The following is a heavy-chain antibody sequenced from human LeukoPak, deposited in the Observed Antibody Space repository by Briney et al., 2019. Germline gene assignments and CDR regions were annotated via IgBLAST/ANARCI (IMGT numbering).Heavy chain of an antibody. Sequence: PGGSLRLSCAASGFTFSNYEMNWVRQAPGKGLEWVSYISSSGSTIYYADSVKGRFTISRDNAKNLLYLRMDSLRAEDTAVYYCAREDTAMVYWGQGTLVTVSS. CDR2: ISSSGSTI. J-gene: IGHJ4*02. V-gene: IGHV3-48*03. CDR1: GFTFSNYE. CDR3: AREDTAMVY. D-gene: IGHD5-18*01.